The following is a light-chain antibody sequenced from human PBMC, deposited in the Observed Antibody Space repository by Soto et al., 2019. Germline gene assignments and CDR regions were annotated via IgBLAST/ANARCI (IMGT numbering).Light chain of an antibody. J-gene: IGKJ4*01. CDR2: DAS. V-gene: IGKV1-5*01. CDR3: QQYHSNPLT. CDR1: QSISTW. Sequence: DIQMTQSPSTLPASVGDRVTITCRASQSISTWLAWYQQKPGKAPKFLIYDASSLERGVPSRFNGSGSMTEFTLIISCLQPDDFATYYCQQYHSNPLTFGGGTTV.